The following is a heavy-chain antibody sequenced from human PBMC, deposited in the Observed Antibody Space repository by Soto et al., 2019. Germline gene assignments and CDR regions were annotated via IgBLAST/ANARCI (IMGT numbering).Heavy chain of an antibody. CDR1: GFTFSSYA. CDR2: ISYDGSNK. CDR3: AREEGDSSSWYFDY. D-gene: IGHD6-13*01. V-gene: IGHV3-30-3*01. Sequence: QVQLVESGGGVVQPGRSLRLSCAASGFTFSSYAMHWVRQAPGKGLEWVAVISYDGSNKYYADSVKGRFTISRDNSKNTLYLQMNSLRAEDTAVYYCAREEGDSSSWYFDYWGQETLVTVSS. J-gene: IGHJ4*02.